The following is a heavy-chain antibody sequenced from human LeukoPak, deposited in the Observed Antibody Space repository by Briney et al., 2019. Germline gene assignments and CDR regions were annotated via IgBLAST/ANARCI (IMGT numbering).Heavy chain of an antibody. Sequence: GGSLRLSCAPSGFTVSSNYMSWVRQAPGKGLEWVSVIYSGGSTYYADSVKGRFTISRDNSKNTLYLQMNSLRAEDTAVYYCARGEGYYDSSGYYPFSHWGQGTLVTVSS. CDR3: ARGEGYYDSSGYYPFSH. J-gene: IGHJ4*02. CDR1: GFTVSSNY. CDR2: IYSGGST. V-gene: IGHV3-53*01. D-gene: IGHD3-22*01.